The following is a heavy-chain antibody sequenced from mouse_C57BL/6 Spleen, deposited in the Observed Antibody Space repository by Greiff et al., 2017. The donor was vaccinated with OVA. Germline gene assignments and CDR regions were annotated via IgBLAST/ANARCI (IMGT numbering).Heavy chain of an antibody. CDR3: ARKGYDYDGYYAMDY. J-gene: IGHJ4*01. D-gene: IGHD2-4*01. V-gene: IGHV2-2*01. CDR1: GFSLTSYG. CDR2: IWSGGST. Sequence: QVQLKESGPGLVQPSQSLSITCTVSGFSLTSYGVHWVRQSPGTGLEWLGVIWSGGSTDYNAAFISRLSISKDNSKSQVFFKMNSLQADDTAIYYCARKGYDYDGYYAMDYWGQGTSVTVSS.